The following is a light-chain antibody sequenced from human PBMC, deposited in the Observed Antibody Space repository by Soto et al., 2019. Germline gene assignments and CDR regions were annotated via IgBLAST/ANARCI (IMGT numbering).Light chain of an antibody. J-gene: IGKJ2*01. CDR3: QQSYSTPYT. Sequence: DIQMTQSPSSLSASVGDRVTITCRASQSISSYLNWYQQKPGKAPKLLIYAASSLKSGVPSRFSGSGSGTEFTLTISSLQPEDFATYYCQQSYSTPYTFGQGTKLEIK. CDR2: AAS. V-gene: IGKV1-39*01. CDR1: QSISSY.